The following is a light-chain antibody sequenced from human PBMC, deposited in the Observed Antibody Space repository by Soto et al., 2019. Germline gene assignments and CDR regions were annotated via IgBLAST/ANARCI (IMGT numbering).Light chain of an antibody. V-gene: IGKV3-15*01. CDR1: QSVSSN. CDR3: QQYNNWPPYT. CDR2: GAS. Sequence: EIVMTQSPATLSVSPGERATLSCRASQSVSSNLAWYQQKPGQAPRLLIYGASTRATGIPARFSGSGSGTEFTLTISSPQSEDFALYYYQQYNNWPPYTFGQGTKLEIK. J-gene: IGKJ2*01.